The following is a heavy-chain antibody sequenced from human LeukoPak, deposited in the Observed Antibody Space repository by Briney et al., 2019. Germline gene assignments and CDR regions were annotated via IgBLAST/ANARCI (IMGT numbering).Heavy chain of an antibody. CDR3: ARERRYYFDY. CDR2: IYHSGST. Sequence: SETLSLTCTVSGGSISSGGYYWSWIRQPPGKGLEWIGYIYHSGSTYYNPSLKSRVTISVDTSKNQFSLKLSSVTAADTAVYYCARERRYYFDYWGQGTLVTVSS. CDR1: GGSISSGGYY. J-gene: IGHJ4*02. V-gene: IGHV4-30-2*01.